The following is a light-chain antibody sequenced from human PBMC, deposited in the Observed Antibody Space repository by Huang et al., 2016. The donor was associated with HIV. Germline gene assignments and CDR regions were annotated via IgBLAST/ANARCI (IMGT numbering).Light chain of an antibody. Sequence: ERVMTQSPGTLSVSPGERATLSCRASQSVRKTLAWYQLKPGQAPRVLIYDASTRATGVPARFSGSGSGTEFNLTISSLQSEDFAVYYCQQFDNWPLTFGGGTRVEIK. CDR2: DAS. CDR1: QSVRKT. J-gene: IGKJ4*01. V-gene: IGKV3-15*01. CDR3: QQFDNWPLT.